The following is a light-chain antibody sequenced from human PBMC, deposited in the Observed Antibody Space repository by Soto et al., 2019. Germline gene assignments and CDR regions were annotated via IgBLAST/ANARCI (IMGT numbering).Light chain of an antibody. CDR2: HVS. V-gene: IGLV2-14*01. CDR1: SSDVGGYNY. CDR3: SSYTSSSTLGYV. Sequence: QSVLTQPASVSGSPGQSITISCTGTSSDVGGYNYVSWYQQHPGKAPKLMIYHVSNRPSGVSNRFSGSKSGNTASLTISGLQAEDEADYYCSSYTSSSTLGYVFGTGTKVTVL. J-gene: IGLJ1*01.